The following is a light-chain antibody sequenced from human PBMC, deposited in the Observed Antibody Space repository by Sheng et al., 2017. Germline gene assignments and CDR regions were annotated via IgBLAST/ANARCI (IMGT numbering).Light chain of an antibody. Sequence: QSALTQPASVSGSPGQSITISCTGTYSDIGNFNYVSWYQQHPGKAPKLMIYDVSNRPSGVPDRFSGSKSGNTASLTVSGLQAEDEADYYCSSDAGSNNVVFGGGTKLTVL. J-gene: IGLJ2*01. CDR3: SSDAGSNNVV. CDR2: DVS. CDR1: YSDIGNFNY. V-gene: IGLV2-8*01.